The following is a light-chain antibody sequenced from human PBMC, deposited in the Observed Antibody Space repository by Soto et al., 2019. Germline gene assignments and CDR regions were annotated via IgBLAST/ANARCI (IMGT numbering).Light chain of an antibody. CDR3: QQFGGSPPSWT. CDR1: QSVSSNS. V-gene: IGKV3-20*01. CDR2: GAS. J-gene: IGKJ1*01. Sequence: ESVLTQSPGTLSLSPGERATLSCRASQSVSSNSLAWYQQKPGQAPRLLIYGASSRATGTPDRFSGSGSGTDCTLTISSLEPEDDAVYSCQQFGGSPPSWTFGQGTKVEI.